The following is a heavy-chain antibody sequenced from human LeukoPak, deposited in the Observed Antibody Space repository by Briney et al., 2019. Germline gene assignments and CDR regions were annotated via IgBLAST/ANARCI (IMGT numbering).Heavy chain of an antibody. V-gene: IGHV4-59*08. D-gene: IGHD6-19*01. CDR2: INYSGFT. J-gene: IGHJ4*02. CDR3: ARHVKIPVAGFDY. CDR1: GDSISGYY. Sequence: PSETLSLTCTVSGDSISGYYWSWIRQPPGKGLEWIGYINYSGFTKYNPSVKSRITLSVDTPKNQFSLNLTSVTAADTAIYYCARHVKIPVAGFDYWGQGTPVTVSS.